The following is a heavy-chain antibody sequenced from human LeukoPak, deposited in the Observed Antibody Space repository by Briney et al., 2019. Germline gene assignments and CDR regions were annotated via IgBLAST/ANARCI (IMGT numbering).Heavy chain of an antibody. CDR3: ARGPSGGMDV. CDR1: GFTFSSYA. J-gene: IGHJ6*02. Sequence: GGSLRLSCAASGFTFSSYAMHWVRQAPGKGLEWVAVISYDGSNKYYADSVKGRFTISRDNSKNTLYLQMNSLRAEDTAVYYCARGPSGGMDVWGQGTTVTVSS. CDR2: ISYDGSNK. V-gene: IGHV3-30-3*01.